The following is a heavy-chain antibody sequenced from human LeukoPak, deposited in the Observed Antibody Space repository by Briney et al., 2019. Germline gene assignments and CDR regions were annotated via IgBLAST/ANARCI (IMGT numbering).Heavy chain of an antibody. CDR3: AKGRQY. J-gene: IGHJ4*02. CDR2: ISYDGSNK. CDR1: GFTFSSYG. V-gene: IGHV3-30*18. Sequence: GRSLRLSCAASGFTFSSYGMHWVRQAPGKGLEWVAVISYDGSNKYYADSVKGRFTISRDNSKNTLYLQMNSLRAEDTAVYYCAKGRQYWGQGTRVTVSS.